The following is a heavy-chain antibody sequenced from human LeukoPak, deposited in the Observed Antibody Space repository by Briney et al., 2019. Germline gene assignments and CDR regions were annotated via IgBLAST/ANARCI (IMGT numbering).Heavy chain of an antibody. CDR1: GFTFSSYA. D-gene: IGHD3-22*01. Sequence: TGGSLRLSCAASGFTFSSYAMSWVRQAPGKGLEWVSAISGSGSSTYYADSVKGRFTISRDNSKNTLYLQMDSLRAEDTAVYYCAKGGFNYYDSSGGQGTLVTVSS. V-gene: IGHV3-23*01. J-gene: IGHJ4*02. CDR2: ISGSGSST. CDR3: AKGGFNYYDSS.